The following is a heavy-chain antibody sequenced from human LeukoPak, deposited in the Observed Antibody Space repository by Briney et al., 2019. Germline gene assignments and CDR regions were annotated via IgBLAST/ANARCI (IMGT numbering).Heavy chain of an antibody. CDR3: ARSYYDSSGYYPGGY. D-gene: IGHD3-22*01. Sequence: GGSLRLSCAASGFTFEDYAMHWVRQAPGKGLEWVSGISWNSGSIGYADSAKGRFTISRDNAKNFLYLQMNSLRAEDTAVYYCARSYYDSSGYYPGGYWGQGTLVTVSS. J-gene: IGHJ4*02. V-gene: IGHV3-9*01. CDR1: GFTFEDYA. CDR2: ISWNSGSI.